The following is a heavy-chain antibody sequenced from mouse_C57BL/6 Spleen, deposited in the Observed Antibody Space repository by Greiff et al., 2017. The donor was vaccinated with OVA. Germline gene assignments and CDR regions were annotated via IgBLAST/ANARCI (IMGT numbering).Heavy chain of an antibody. Sequence: VQLQQSGAELVRPGASVKLSCKASGYTFTDYYINWVKQRPGQGLEWIARIYPGSGNTHYNEKFKGKATLTAEKSSSTAYMQLSSLTSEDSAVYFCARRGNYAMDYWGQGTSVTVSS. CDR1: GYTFTDYY. D-gene: IGHD2-14*01. CDR2: IYPGSGNT. CDR3: ARRGNYAMDY. J-gene: IGHJ4*01. V-gene: IGHV1-76*01.